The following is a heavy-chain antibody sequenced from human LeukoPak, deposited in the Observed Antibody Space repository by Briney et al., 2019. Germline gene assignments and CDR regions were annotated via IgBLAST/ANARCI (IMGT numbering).Heavy chain of an antibody. V-gene: IGHV1-69*04. D-gene: IGHD3-10*01. CDR1: GGTFSSYA. CDR3: ARGGPYGSGSYYKGGHWFDP. J-gene: IGHJ5*02. CDR2: IIPILGIA. Sequence: SVKVSCKASGGTFSSYAISWVRQAPGQGLEWMGRIIPILGIANYAQKFQGRVTITADKSTSTAYVELSSLRSEDTAVYYCARGGPYGSGSYYKGGHWFDPWGQGTLVTVSS.